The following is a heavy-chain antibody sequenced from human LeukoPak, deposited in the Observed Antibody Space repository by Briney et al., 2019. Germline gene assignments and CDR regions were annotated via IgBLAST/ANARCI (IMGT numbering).Heavy chain of an antibody. CDR1: GFTFSSYS. Sequence: GGSLRLSCAASGFTFSSYSMNWVRQAPGKGLEWVSYISSSSSTIYYADSVKGRFTISRDNAKNSLYLQMNSLRDEDTAVYYCARTGYSSGWSAPEYLDYWGQGTLVTVSS. CDR2: ISSSSSTI. CDR3: ARTGYSSGWSAPEYLDY. V-gene: IGHV3-48*02. J-gene: IGHJ4*02. D-gene: IGHD6-19*01.